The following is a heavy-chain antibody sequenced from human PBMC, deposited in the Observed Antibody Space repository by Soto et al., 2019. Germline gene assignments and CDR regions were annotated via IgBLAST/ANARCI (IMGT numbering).Heavy chain of an antibody. J-gene: IGHJ6*03. Sequence: QVQLQESGPGLVKPSGTLSLTCAVSSGSISSSNWWSWVRQPPGKGLEWIGEIYHSGSTNYNPSLKSRVTISVDKSNNQFSLKLSSVTAADTAVYYCARDERSSWYITGMDVWGKGTTVTVSS. V-gene: IGHV4-4*02. CDR3: ARDERSSWYITGMDV. CDR2: IYHSGST. D-gene: IGHD6-13*01. CDR1: SGSISSSNW.